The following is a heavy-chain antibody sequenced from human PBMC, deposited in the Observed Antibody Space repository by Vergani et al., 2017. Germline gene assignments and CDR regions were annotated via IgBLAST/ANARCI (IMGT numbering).Heavy chain of an antibody. D-gene: IGHD6-13*01. CDR3: ARVAERIAAAGTSRGWFDP. CDR1: GFTFSSYS. V-gene: IGHV3-21*01. CDR2: ISSSSSYI. Sequence: EVQLVESGGGLVKPGGSLRLSCAAPGFTFSSYSMNWVRQAPGKGLEWVSSISSSSSYIYYADSVKGRFTISRDNAKNSLYLQMNSLRAEDTAVYYCARVAERIAAAGTSRGWFDPWGQGTLVTVSS. J-gene: IGHJ5*02.